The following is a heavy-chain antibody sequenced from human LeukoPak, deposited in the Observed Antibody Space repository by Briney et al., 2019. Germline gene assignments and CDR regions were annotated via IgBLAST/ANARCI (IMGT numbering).Heavy chain of an antibody. J-gene: IGHJ4*02. V-gene: IGHV1-2*02. D-gene: IGHD3-9*01. CDR3: ARAGPDVLRYFDWPIDY. CDR1: GYTFTCYY. CDR2: INPNSGGT. Sequence: ASVKVSCKASGYTFTCYYMHWVRQAPGQGLEWMGWINPNSGGTNYAQKFQGRVTMTRDTSISTAYMELSRLRSDDTAVYYCARAGPDVLRYFDWPIDYWGQGTLVTVSS.